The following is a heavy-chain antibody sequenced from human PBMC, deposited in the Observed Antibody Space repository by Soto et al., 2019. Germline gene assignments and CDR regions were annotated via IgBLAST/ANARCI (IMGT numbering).Heavy chain of an antibody. CDR1: GGSVSSGSYY. CDR2: IYYSGST. CDR3: ARGELAYCGGYCYPGYYGMDV. Sequence: PSETLSLTCTVSGGSVSSGSYYWSWIRQPPGKGLEWIGYIYYSGSTNYNPSLKSRVTISVDTSKNQFSLKLSSVTAADTAVYYCARGELAYCGGYCYPGYYGMDVWGQGTTVTVYS. J-gene: IGHJ6*02. V-gene: IGHV4-61*01. D-gene: IGHD2-21*02.